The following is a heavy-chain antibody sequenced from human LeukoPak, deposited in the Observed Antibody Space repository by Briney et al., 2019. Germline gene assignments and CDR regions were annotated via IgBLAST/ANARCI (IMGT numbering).Heavy chain of an antibody. J-gene: IGHJ4*02. CDR1: GGPFSGYH. D-gene: IGHD6-13*01. CDR2: INHSGNT. CDR3: ARIYSDSWPGNYFDY. Sequence: SETLSLTCGVHGGPFSGYHWSWLRQSPEKGLEWIGGINHSGNTNYNPSLKSRVTISVDTSKNQFSLKLSSVTAADTAVYYCARIYSDSWPGNYFDYWGQGTLVTVSS. V-gene: IGHV4-34*01.